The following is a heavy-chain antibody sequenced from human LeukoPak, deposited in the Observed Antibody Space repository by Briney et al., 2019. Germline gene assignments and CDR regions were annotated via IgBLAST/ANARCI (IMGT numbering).Heavy chain of an antibody. Sequence: PSETLSLTCAVYGGSFSGYYWSWIRQPPGKGLEWIGEINHSGSTNYNPSLKSRVTISVDTSKNQFSLKLSSVTAADTAVYYCARGRAAAISALRWFDPWGQGTLVTVSS. V-gene: IGHV4-34*01. J-gene: IGHJ5*02. D-gene: IGHD2-2*01. CDR3: ARGRAAAISALRWFDP. CDR2: INHSGST. CDR1: GGSFSGYY.